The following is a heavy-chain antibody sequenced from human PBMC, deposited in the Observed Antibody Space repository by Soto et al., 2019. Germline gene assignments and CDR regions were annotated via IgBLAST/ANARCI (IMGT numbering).Heavy chain of an antibody. CDR1: GFTVSSTY. V-gene: IGHV3-53*01. Sequence: GGSLRLSCAASGFTVSSTYMSWVRQAPGKGLEWVSVIYSGGSTYYADSVKGRFTISRDNSKKTLYLQMNSLRAEDTAVYYCARAKASIAAAGTAFDIWGQGTMDTVSS. CDR3: ARAKASIAAAGTAFDI. J-gene: IGHJ3*02. CDR2: IYSGGST. D-gene: IGHD6-13*01.